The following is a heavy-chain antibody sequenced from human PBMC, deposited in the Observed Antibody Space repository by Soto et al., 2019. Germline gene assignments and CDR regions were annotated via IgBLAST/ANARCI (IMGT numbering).Heavy chain of an antibody. V-gene: IGHV3-30-3*01. CDR2: ISYDGSNK. J-gene: IGHJ6*02. CDR3: ARGRGAPLYGMDV. CDR1: GFTFSSYA. Sequence: GGSLRLSCAASGFTFSSYAMHWVRQAPGKGLEWVAVISYDGSNKYYADSVKGRFTISRDNSENTLYLQMNSLRAEDTAVYYCARGRGAPLYGMDVWGQGTTVTVSS.